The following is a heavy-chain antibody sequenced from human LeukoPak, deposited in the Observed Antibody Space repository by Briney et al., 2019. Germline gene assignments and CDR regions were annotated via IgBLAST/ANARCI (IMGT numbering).Heavy chain of an antibody. CDR1: GYTLTYRY. V-gene: IGHV1-45*02. CDR3: ADVPYGNNDAFDI. Sequence: SVKVSCKASGYTLTYRYLHWVRQAPGQALEWMGWITPFNGNTNYAQKFQDRVTITRDRSMGTAYMELSSLRSEDTAMYYCADVPYGNNDAFDIWGQGTMVTVSS. D-gene: IGHD1/OR15-1a*01. J-gene: IGHJ3*02. CDR2: ITPFNGNT.